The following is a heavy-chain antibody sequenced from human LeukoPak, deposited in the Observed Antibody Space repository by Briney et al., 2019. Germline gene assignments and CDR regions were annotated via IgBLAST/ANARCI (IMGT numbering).Heavy chain of an antibody. V-gene: IGHV3-43*02. CDR1: GFTFGDYA. CDR3: ARGNTTFYDVWTGYYWFGGYFDF. J-gene: IGHJ4*02. CDR2: INEDGTNT. Sequence: PGGSLRLSCAASGFTFGDYAMHWVRQVPGRAPEWVALINEDGTNTYYADSVKGRLTISRDNSKNSLFLQMDSLRTEDTALYFCARGNTTFYDVWTGYYWFGGYFDFWGQGTQVTVSS. D-gene: IGHD3-3*01.